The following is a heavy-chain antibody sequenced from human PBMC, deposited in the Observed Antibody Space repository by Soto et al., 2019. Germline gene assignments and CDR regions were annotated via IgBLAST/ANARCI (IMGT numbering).Heavy chain of an antibody. CDR1: GFTFDDYG. J-gene: IGHJ6*02. CDR2: INWNGGST. D-gene: IGHD2-8*01. Sequence: EVQLVESGGGVVRPGGSLRLSCAASGFTFDDYGMSWVRQAPGKGLEWVCGINWNGGSTGYADSVKDRFTISRDNAKNTRHLQLYSLSAEDTDLYYCVRHTGCYYYCSMDVWGQGTTVTVSS. V-gene: IGHV3-20*04. CDR3: VRHTGCYYYCSMDV.